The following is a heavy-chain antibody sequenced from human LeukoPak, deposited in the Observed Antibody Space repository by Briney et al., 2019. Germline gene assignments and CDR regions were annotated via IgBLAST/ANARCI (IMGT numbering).Heavy chain of an antibody. Sequence: SETLSLTCTVSGRSISSYSYHWGWIRQPPGRGVERVRSKYYSGGTDYNPSLKGRVTISVDTSKNQFSLNLSSVTAADTAVYYCARGVGYCSTTSCRGGFDYWGQGTLVTVSS. CDR2: KYYSGGT. D-gene: IGHD2-2*03. CDR3: ARGVGYCSTTSCRGGFDY. V-gene: IGHV4-39*01. J-gene: IGHJ4*02. CDR1: GRSISSYSYH.